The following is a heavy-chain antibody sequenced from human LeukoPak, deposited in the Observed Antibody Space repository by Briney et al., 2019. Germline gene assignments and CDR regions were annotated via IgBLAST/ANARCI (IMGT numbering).Heavy chain of an antibody. J-gene: IGHJ4*02. CDR1: GGTFSSYA. CDR2: IIPIFGTA. CDR3: ARDYCSSTICYPVDDY. D-gene: IGHD2-2*01. Sequence: SVKVSCKASGGTFSSYAISWVRQAPGQGLDWMGRIIPIFGTANYAQKFQGRVTITTDESTSTAYMELSSLRSEDTAVYSCARDYCSSTICYPVDDYWGQGTLVTVSS. V-gene: IGHV1-69*05.